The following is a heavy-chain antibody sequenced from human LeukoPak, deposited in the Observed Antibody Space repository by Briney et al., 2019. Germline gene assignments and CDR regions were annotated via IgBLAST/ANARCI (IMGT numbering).Heavy chain of an antibody. D-gene: IGHD1-26*01. J-gene: IGHJ4*02. V-gene: IGHV5-51*01. CDR3: ARELSGSYYSDY. Sequence: KVSCKASGYTFTSYWIGWVRQMPGKGLEWMGIIYPGDSDTRYSPSFQGQVTISADKSISTAYLQWSSLKASDTAMYYCARELSGSYYSDYWGQGTLVTVSS. CDR1: GYTFTSYW. CDR2: IYPGDSDT.